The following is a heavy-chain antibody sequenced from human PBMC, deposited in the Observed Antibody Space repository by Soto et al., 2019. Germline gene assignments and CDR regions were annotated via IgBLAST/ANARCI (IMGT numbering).Heavy chain of an antibody. CDR3: ARSDYYEDTGTFEN. D-gene: IGHD4-17*01. CDR1: GYSFSDFG. J-gene: IGHJ4*02. CDR2: ISGKNGNT. Sequence: QVHLVQSGGELKKPGASVKVSCKDSGYSFSDFGITWVRQAPGQGLEWMGWISGKNGNTNYAQKVQGRVTLTAATSTRTAYMEMRALTSDDTGRYYLARSDYYEDTGTFENWGQGTPVTVSS. V-gene: IGHV1-18*04.